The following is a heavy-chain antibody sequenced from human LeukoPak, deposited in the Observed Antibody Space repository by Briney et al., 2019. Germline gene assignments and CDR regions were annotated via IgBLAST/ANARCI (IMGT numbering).Heavy chain of an antibody. CDR3: ARDPNYYFDY. CDR2: ISYDGSNK. CDR1: GFTFSSYA. V-gene: IGHV3-30*04. Sequence: PGGSLRLSCAASGFTFSSYAMHWVRQAPGKGLEWVAVISYDGSNKYYADSVKGRFTISRDNSKNTLYLQMNSLRAEDTAVYYCARDPNYYFDYWGQGTLVTVSS. J-gene: IGHJ4*02.